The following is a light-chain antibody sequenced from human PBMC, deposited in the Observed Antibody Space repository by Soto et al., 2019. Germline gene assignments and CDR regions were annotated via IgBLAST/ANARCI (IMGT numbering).Light chain of an antibody. J-gene: IGKJ1*01. CDR1: QDIGTW. Sequence: DIPMTQSPSSESASVGESVTISCRASQDIGTWLAWYQQKPGKAPSLLIYAASSLQSGVPSRFSGSGSVTDFTLTINSLQPEDIATYYCQQTNSFPRTFGQGTKVEVK. CDR2: AAS. V-gene: IGKV1-12*01. CDR3: QQTNSFPRT.